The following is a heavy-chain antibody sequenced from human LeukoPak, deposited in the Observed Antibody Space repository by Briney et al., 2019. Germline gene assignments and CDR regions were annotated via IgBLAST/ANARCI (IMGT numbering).Heavy chain of an antibody. D-gene: IGHD7-27*01. CDR2: VNPNTGAT. CDR1: GYTFTDYY. Sequence: GASVKVSCKASGYTFTDYYMHWVRQAPGQGLEWMGRVNPNTGATNFAQKFQGRVTMTRDPSITTAYMEVTTLRSDDTAMFYCARVWGGAYYFDHWGPGTLVTVSS. J-gene: IGHJ4*02. V-gene: IGHV1-2*06. CDR3: ARVWGGAYYFDH.